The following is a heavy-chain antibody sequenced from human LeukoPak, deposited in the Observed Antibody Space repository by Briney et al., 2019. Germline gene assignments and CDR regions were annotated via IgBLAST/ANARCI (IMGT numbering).Heavy chain of an antibody. CDR1: GYTFTSYG. D-gene: IGHD5-12*01. Sequence: GASVKVSCKASGYTFTSYGISWVRQAPGQGLEWMGWISAYNGNTNYAQKLQGRVTMTTDTSTSTAYMELRSLRSDDTAVYYCARDRPKYSGYDWRNVVDWFDPWGQGTLVTVSS. V-gene: IGHV1-18*01. CDR2: ISAYNGNT. CDR3: ARDRPKYSGYDWRNVVDWFDP. J-gene: IGHJ5*02.